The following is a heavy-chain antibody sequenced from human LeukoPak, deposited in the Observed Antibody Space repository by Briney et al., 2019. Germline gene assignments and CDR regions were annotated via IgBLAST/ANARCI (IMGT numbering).Heavy chain of an antibody. CDR1: GFTFTNYW. V-gene: IGHV3-7*01. CDR3: QCAPA. J-gene: IGHJ4*02. CDR2: IKQDGSLK. Sequence: GGSLRLSCVASGFTFTNYWVNWVRQAPGKGLEWVAAIKQDGSLKQYVASVKGRFTISRDNAKNSALLQRNNLRVEDTAVYYCQCAPAWGQGTLVTVSS. D-gene: IGHD2-15*01.